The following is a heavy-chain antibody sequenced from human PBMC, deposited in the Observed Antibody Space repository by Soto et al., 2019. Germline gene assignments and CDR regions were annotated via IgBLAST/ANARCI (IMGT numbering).Heavy chain of an antibody. J-gene: IGHJ5*02. Sequence: GESLKISCKGSGYIFTSYWITWVRQMPGKGLEWMGKIDPSDSYTNYSPSFQGHVTISADKSFSTAYLQWSSLKASDSAMYYCAIYYYDSSGYYGIWFDPWGQGTLVTV. CDR3: AIYYYDSSGYYGIWFDP. CDR2: IDPSDSYT. D-gene: IGHD3-22*01. V-gene: IGHV5-10-1*01. CDR1: GYIFTSYW.